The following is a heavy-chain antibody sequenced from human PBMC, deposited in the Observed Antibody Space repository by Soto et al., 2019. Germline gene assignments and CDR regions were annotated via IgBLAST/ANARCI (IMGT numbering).Heavy chain of an antibody. CDR2: MNPNSGNT. V-gene: IGHV1-8*01. J-gene: IGHJ6*02. D-gene: IGHD3-3*01. CDR1: GYTFTSYD. CDR3: ASGPIGDFWSGYFPHYYYGMDV. Sequence: VSVKVSCKASGYTFTSYDINWVRQATGQGLEWMGWMNPNSGNTGYAQKFQGRVTMTRNTSISTAYMELSSLRSEDTAVYYCASGPIGDFWSGYFPHYYYGMDVWGQGTTVTVSS.